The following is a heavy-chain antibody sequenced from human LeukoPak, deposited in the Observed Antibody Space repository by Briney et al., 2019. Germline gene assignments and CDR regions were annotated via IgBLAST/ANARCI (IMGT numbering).Heavy chain of an antibody. CDR2: ISAYNGNT. Sequence: ASVKVSCKASGYTFTSYGISWVRQAPGQGLEWMGWISAYNGNTNYAQKLQGRVTMTTDTSTSTAYMELRSLRSDDTAVYYCARDRCSSTSCYYSWFDPGGEGTLVTVSS. J-gene: IGHJ5*02. CDR1: GYTFTSYG. CDR3: ARDRCSSTSCYYSWFDP. D-gene: IGHD2-2*01. V-gene: IGHV1-18*01.